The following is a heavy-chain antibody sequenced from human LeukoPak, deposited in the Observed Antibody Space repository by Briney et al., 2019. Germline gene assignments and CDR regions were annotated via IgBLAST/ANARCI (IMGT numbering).Heavy chain of an antibody. J-gene: IGHJ4*02. Sequence: GGSLRLSCAASGFTISSNYMSWVRQAQGKGMEWVSVIYSGGSTYYADSVTGRFTISRDNSKNTLYLQMNSLRAEDTAVYYCARSSAEAWGTGYYFDYWGQGTLVTVSS. CDR2: IYSGGST. CDR1: GFTISSNY. V-gene: IGHV3-53*01. CDR3: ARSSAEAWGTGYYFDY. D-gene: IGHD2-2*01.